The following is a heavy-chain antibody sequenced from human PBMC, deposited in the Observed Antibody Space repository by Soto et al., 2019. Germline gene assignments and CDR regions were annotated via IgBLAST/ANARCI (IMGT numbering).Heavy chain of an antibody. CDR3: VKQAHGLDGVAFDY. CDR2: VSTSGRST. CDR1: GFIFSEST. V-gene: IGHV3-64D*06. D-gene: IGHD2-15*01. J-gene: IGHJ4*02. Sequence: EVQLGESWGGLVQPGGSLRLSCSASGFIFSESTIYWVRQVPGKGLEAIAAVSTSGRSTYYADSVKDRFTISRDNSKNTLFLQMGSLSPDDTAIYYCVKQAHGLDGVAFDYWGQGTQVTVAS.